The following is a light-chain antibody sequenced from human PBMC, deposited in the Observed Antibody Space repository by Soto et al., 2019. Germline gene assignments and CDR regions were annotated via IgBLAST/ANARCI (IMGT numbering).Light chain of an antibody. V-gene: IGKV1-5*01. CDR3: QHYGGMWT. Sequence: DIQMTQSPSTLSASVGDRVTITCRASQSITNRLAWYQQKSGKAPKVLIYDASSLESGVPSRFSGSGFGTECILTISSLQPDDFATYWCQHYGGMWTFGQGTKVEIK. CDR2: DAS. CDR1: QSITNR. J-gene: IGKJ1*01.